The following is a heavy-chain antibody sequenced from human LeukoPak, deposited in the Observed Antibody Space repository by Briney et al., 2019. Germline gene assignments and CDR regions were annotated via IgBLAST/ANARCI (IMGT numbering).Heavy chain of an antibody. D-gene: IGHD3-3*01. CDR1: GFTFSSYA. CDR3: AKDYDFWSGYDPFYYFDY. J-gene: IGHJ4*02. V-gene: IGHV3-23*01. Sequence: GGSLRLSCAASGFTFSSYAMSWVRQAPGKGLEWVSAISGSGGSTYYADSMKGRFTISRDNSKNTLYLQMNSLRAEDTAVYYCAKDYDFWSGYDPFYYFDYWGQGTLVTVSS. CDR2: ISGSGGST.